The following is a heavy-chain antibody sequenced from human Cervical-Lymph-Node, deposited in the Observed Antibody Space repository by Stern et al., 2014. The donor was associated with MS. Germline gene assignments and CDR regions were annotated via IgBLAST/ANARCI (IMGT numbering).Heavy chain of an antibody. D-gene: IGHD2-2*01. Sequence: QVQLQASGPGLVKPSETLSLTCTVSGGSISSYYWSWIRKPPGKGLEWIGYIYYSGSTNYNPSLKSRVTISVDTSKNQFSLKLSSVTAADTAVYYCARGGIVVVPAAMGWFDPWGQGTLVTVSS. J-gene: IGHJ5*02. CDR3: ARGGIVVVPAAMGWFDP. V-gene: IGHV4-59*01. CDR2: IYYSGST. CDR1: GGSISSYY.